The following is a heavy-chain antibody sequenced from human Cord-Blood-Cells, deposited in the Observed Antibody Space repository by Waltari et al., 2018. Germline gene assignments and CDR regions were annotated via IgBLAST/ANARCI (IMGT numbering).Heavy chain of an antibody. CDR3: ARGHVGATLWFDP. V-gene: IGHV4-34*01. CDR1: GGSFSGYY. J-gene: IGHJ5*02. D-gene: IGHD1-26*01. Sequence: VQLQQWGAGLLKPSETMSLTCAVYGGSFSGYYCSWIRQPPGKGLEWIGEINHSGSTNYNPSLKSRVTISVDTSKNQFSLKLSSVTAADTAVYHCARGHVGATLWFDPWGQGTLVTVSS. CDR2: INHSGST.